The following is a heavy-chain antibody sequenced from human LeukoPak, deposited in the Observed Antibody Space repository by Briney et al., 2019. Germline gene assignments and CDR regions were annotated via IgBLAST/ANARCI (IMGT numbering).Heavy chain of an antibody. J-gene: IGHJ4*02. CDR2: IYYSGST. Sequence: PSETLSLTCTVSGGSISSYYWSWIRKPPGRGLEWIGYIYYSGSTNYNPSLKSRVTISVDTSKNQFSLKLSSVTAADTAVYYCAGGLRGNYFDYWGQGTLVTVSS. CDR1: GGSISSYY. V-gene: IGHV4-59*01. D-gene: IGHD3-10*01. CDR3: AGGLRGNYFDY.